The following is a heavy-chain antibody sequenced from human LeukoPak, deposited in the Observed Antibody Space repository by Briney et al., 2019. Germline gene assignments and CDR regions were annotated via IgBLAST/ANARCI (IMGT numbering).Heavy chain of an antibody. CDR3: ARDGPYGYDSSGYYYDYFDY. J-gene: IGHJ4*02. V-gene: IGHV1-69*06. Sequence: SVKVSCKASGGTFSSYAISWVRQAPGQGLEWMGGIIPIFGTANYAQKFQGRVTITADKSTSTAYMELSSLRSEDTAVYYCARDGPYGYDSSGYYYDYFDYWGQGTLVTVSS. CDR2: IIPIFGTA. D-gene: IGHD3-22*01. CDR1: GGTFSSYA.